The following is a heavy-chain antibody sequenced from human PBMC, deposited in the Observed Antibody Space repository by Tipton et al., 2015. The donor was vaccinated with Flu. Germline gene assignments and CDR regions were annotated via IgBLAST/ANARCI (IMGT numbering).Heavy chain of an antibody. J-gene: IGHJ5*02. Sequence: TLSLTCLVSGGSINGHYWTWIRQPAGKGLEWIGRIYTSESTKYNPSLASRVTMSVDMSKNQFFLKMKSVAAADKAVYYCVRRDYSNYVSDPKSWFDPWGQGTLVTVSS. V-gene: IGHV4-4*07. CDR1: GGSINGHY. CDR2: IYTSEST. D-gene: IGHD4-11*01. CDR3: VRRDYSNYVSDPKSWFDP.